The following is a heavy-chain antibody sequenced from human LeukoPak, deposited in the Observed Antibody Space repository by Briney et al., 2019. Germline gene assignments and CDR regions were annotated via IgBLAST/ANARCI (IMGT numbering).Heavy chain of an antibody. D-gene: IGHD6-13*01. J-gene: IGHJ4*02. CDR1: GFTFSSNG. Sequence: GGSLRPSCAASGFTFSSNGMHWVRKAPGKGLEWVAMIRNHGNDEYHADSVKGRFSVSRDNSKNTMYLQMNSLRAEDTAVYYCAKDASWSLDYWGQGTLVTVSP. CDR3: AKDASWSLDY. CDR2: IRNHGNDE. V-gene: IGHV3-30*02.